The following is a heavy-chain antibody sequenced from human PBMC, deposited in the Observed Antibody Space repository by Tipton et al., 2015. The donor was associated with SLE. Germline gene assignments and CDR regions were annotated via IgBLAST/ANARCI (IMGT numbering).Heavy chain of an antibody. D-gene: IGHD3-10*01. CDR3: ASSHGSNFDY. CDR2: IYTGGIT. J-gene: IGHJ4*02. Sequence: TLSLTCTVSNASITSGSYYWSWVRQPAGKGPEWIGYIYTGGITIYNPSLKSRVTMSRDTSNNRFSLKVNSVTAADTAVYYCASSHGSNFDYWGQGTLVTVSS. CDR1: NASITSGSYY. V-gene: IGHV4-61*09.